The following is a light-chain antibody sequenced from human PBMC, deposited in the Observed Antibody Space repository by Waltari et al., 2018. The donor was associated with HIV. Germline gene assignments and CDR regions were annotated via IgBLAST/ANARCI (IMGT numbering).Light chain of an antibody. Sequence: SYDLAQPPSVSVSPGQTASIPCSGDTLGDTFASWYQQRPGQSPLLIIYQDNRRPSGIPDRFSGSHSGNAATLTISETQAMDEADYFCQAWVSRTAWVIFGGGTKLIVV. CDR2: QDN. V-gene: IGLV3-1*01. J-gene: IGLJ2*01. CDR3: QAWVSRTAWVI. CDR1: TLGDTF.